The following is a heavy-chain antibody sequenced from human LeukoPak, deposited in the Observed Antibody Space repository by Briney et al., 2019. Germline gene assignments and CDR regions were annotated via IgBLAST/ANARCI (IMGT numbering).Heavy chain of an antibody. CDR2: IYYSGST. V-gene: IGHV4-39*07. CDR1: GGSISSSSYY. CDR3: ARGPGGGLVVVPDY. D-gene: IGHD3-22*01. J-gene: IGHJ4*02. Sequence: KSSETLSLTCSVSGGSISSSSYYWGWIRQPPGKGLEWFGSIYYSGSTYYNPSLKSRVTISVDTSKNQFSLKLSSVAAADTAGYYCARGPGGGLVVVPDYWGQGTLVTVSS.